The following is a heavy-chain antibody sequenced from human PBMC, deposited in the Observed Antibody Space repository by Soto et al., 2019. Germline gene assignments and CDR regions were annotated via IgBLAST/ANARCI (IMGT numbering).Heavy chain of an antibody. D-gene: IGHD5-12*01. Sequence: GASVKVSCKASGYTFTSYDINWVRQATGQGLEWMGWMNPNSGNTGYAQKFQGRVTITGDASINRVYMELRSLRSEDTAVYYCARGGEGYNFGAVYWGQGTPVTVSS. J-gene: IGHJ4*02. V-gene: IGHV1-8*01. CDR3: ARGGEGYNFGAVY. CDR2: MNPNSGNT. CDR1: GYTFTSYD.